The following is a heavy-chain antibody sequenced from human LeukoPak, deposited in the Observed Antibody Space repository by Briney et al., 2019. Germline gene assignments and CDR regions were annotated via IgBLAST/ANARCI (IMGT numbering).Heavy chain of an antibody. J-gene: IGHJ4*02. CDR1: GGSISSSSYY. Sequence: SETLSLTCTVSGGSISSSSYYWGWIRQPPGKGLEWIGSIYYSGSTYYNPSLKSRVTISVDTSKNQFSLKLSSVTAADTAVYYCVRARSHEGKLDYWGQGTLVTVSS. V-gene: IGHV4-39*01. D-gene: IGHD1-26*01. CDR2: IYYSGST. CDR3: VRARSHEGKLDY.